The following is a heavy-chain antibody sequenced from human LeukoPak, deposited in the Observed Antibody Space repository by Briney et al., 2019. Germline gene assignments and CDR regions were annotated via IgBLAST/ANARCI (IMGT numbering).Heavy chain of an antibody. CDR1: GFTFSSYW. D-gene: IGHD3-10*01. CDR2: INTDGSIT. V-gene: IGHV3-74*01. CDR3: ARDRGPRTGFMVREAYDY. J-gene: IGHJ4*02. Sequence: TGGSLRLSCAASGFTFSSYWMNWVRQAPGKGLVWVSRINTDGSITNYADSVKGRFSISRDNAKNTLYLQMSSLRAEDTAVYYCARDRGPRTGFMVREAYDYWGQGTLVTVSS.